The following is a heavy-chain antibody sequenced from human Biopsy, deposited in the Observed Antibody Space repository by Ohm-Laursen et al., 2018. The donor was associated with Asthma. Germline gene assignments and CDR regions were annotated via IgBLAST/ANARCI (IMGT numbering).Heavy chain of an antibody. J-gene: IGHJ6*02. Sequence: RSLRLSCSASGFRFPIYGMHWVRQGPGKGPEWVALISYDGRETGYVDFVKGRFTISRDNFRNTVHLQMSSLRPEDSAVYYCTRDRFYNSVTSESFYYGVDVWGQGTTVTVSS. V-gene: IGHV3-30*03. CDR1: GFRFPIYG. CDR2: ISYDGRET. D-gene: IGHD2-21*02. CDR3: TRDRFYNSVTSESFYYGVDV.